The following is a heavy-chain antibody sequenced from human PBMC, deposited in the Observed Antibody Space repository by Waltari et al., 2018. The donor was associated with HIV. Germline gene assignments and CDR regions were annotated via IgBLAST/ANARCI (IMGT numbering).Heavy chain of an antibody. CDR1: GGSISRYY. CDR3: ARAYLGWSSNWFDP. V-gene: IGHV4-4*07. CDR2: IYTSESS. Sequence: QVPLQESGPGLVKPSETLSLTCTGSGGSISRYYWSWIRQPAGKGLEWLGRIYTSESSNYNPSLKSRVTMSVDTSKNQFSLKLSSVTAADTAVYYCARAYLGWSSNWFDPWGQGTLVTVSS. D-gene: IGHD7-27*01. J-gene: IGHJ5*02.